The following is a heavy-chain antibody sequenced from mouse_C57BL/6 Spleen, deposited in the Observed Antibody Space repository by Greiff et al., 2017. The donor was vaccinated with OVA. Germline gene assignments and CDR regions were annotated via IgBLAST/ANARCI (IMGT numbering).Heavy chain of an antibody. V-gene: IGHV7-1*01. D-gene: IGHD2-2*01. Sequence: EVKLVESGGGLVQSGRSLRLSCATSGFTFSDFYMEWVRQAPGTGLEWIAASRNKANDYTTEYSASVQGRFIVSRDTSQSILYLQMNALRAEDTAIYYCARDVYGYDGDAMYYWGQGTSVTVSS. CDR3: ARDVYGYDGDAMYY. J-gene: IGHJ4*01. CDR1: GFTFSDFY. CDR2: SRNKANDYTT.